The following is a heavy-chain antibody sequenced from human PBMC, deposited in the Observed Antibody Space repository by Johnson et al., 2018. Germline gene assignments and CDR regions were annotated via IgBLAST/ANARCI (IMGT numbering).Heavy chain of an antibody. Sequence: VQLVESGGGVVQPGRSLRLSCTASGFTFSDYALSWYRQAPGKGLEWVGFIRPKVYGGTTAYAASVEASFIISRDDSKNIAYLQMNSLKTEDTALYYCTRDDYGGKDDAFDIWGQGTMVTVSS. J-gene: IGHJ3*02. D-gene: IGHD4-23*01. CDR2: IRPKVYGGTT. CDR1: GFTFSDYA. V-gene: IGHV3-49*03. CDR3: TRDDYGGKDDAFDI.